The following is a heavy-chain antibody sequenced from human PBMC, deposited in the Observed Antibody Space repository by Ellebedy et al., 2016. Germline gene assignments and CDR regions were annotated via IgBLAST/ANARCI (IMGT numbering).Heavy chain of an antibody. J-gene: IGHJ4*02. Sequence: GGSLRLSCAASGFTFDDYAMHWVRQAPGKGLEWVSGISWNSGSIGYADSVKGRFTISRDNAKNSLYLQMNSLRAEDTALYYCAKDIGYGDSDFGFDYWGQGILVTVSS. CDR3: AKDIGYGDSDFGFDY. D-gene: IGHD4-17*01. CDR1: GFTFDDYA. CDR2: ISWNSGSI. V-gene: IGHV3-9*01.